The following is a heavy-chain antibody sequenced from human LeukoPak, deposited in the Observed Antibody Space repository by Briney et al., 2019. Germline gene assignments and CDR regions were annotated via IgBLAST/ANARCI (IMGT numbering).Heavy chain of an antibody. CDR2: IRYDGSNK. Sequence: GGSLRLSCAASGFTFSSYGMHWVRQAPGKGLEWVAFIRYDGSNKYYADSVKGRFTISRDNSKNTPYLQMNSLRAEDTAVYYCAKANSGSYRGNAFDIWGQGTMVTVSS. J-gene: IGHJ3*02. D-gene: IGHD1-26*01. CDR3: AKANSGSYRGNAFDI. V-gene: IGHV3-30*02. CDR1: GFTFSSYG.